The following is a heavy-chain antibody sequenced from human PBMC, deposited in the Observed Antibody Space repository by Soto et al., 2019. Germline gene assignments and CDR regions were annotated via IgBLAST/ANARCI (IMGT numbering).Heavy chain of an antibody. CDR1: GFTFTSSW. J-gene: IGHJ4*02. V-gene: IGHV3-7*01. Sequence: GGSLRLPCAASGFTFTSSWMSWVRKAPGKGLEWVANIKQDGSEKYYVHSVKGRFTISRHNAKNSLYLQMSSLRAEDTAVCDCARDLSKGLSTVDYWGQGTLVTVSS. CDR3: ARDLSKGLSTVDY. D-gene: IGHD4-4*01. CDR2: IKQDGSEK.